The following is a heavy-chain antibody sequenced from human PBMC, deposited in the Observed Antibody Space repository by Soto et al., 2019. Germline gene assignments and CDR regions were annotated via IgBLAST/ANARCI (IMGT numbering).Heavy chain of an antibody. V-gene: IGHV3-23*01. Sequence: EVQLLESGGGLVQPGGSLRLSCAASGFTFSSYAMSWVRQAPGKGLEWVSAISGSGGSTYYADSVKGRFTISRDNSKNPRYLQMNSLGAEDTAVYYCAKDPSSGWSHWGQGTLVTVSS. D-gene: IGHD6-19*01. CDR1: GFTFSSYA. J-gene: IGHJ4*02. CDR2: ISGSGGST. CDR3: AKDPSSGWSH.